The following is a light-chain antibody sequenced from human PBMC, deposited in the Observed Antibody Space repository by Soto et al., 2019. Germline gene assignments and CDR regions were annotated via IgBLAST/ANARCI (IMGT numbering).Light chain of an antibody. J-gene: IGLJ3*02. CDR2: IDT. CDR3: QSADSSGTWV. V-gene: IGLV3-25*03. CDR1: ALPNQY. Sequence: SYELTQPPSVSVSPGQTARITCSGDALPNQYAYWYQHKPGQAPVLVIYIDTERPSGIPERFSGSSSGTTVTLTISGVQAEDEADYYCQSADSSGTWVFGGGTKVTVL.